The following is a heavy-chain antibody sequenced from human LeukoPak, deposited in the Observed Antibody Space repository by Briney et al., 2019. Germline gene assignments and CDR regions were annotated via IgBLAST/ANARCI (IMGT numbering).Heavy chain of an antibody. V-gene: IGHV1-69*13. CDR1: GGTFSSYA. CDR2: IIPIFGTA. D-gene: IGHD3-22*01. J-gene: IGHJ4*02. CDR3: ARGPNYYDSSGYHDY. Sequence: ASVKVSCKASGGTFSSYAISWVRQAPGQGLEWMGGIIPIFGTANYAQKFRGRVTITADESTSTAYMELSSLRSEDTAVYYCARGPNYYDSSGYHDYWGQGTLVTVSS.